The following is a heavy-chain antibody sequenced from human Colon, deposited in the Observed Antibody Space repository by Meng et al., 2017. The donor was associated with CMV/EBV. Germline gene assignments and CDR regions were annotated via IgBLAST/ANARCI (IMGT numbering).Heavy chain of an antibody. Sequence: GESLKISCKASGYTFTGYYMHWVRQAPGQGLEWMGWIVPASGGTNYAQKFQGRVTMTRDTSINTAYMELSSLRSDDTAIYYCARYYWDGGDCSCFDYWGQGTLVTVSS. J-gene: IGHJ4*02. CDR1: GYTFTGYY. D-gene: IGHD2-21*01. CDR2: IVPASGGT. V-gene: IGHV1-2*02. CDR3: ARYYWDGGDCSCFDY.